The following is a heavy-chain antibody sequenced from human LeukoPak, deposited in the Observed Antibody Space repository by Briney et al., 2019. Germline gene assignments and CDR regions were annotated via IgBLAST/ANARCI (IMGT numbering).Heavy chain of an antibody. Sequence: GGSLRLSCAASGFALSRHWMTWVRQVPGRGPEWVANVNRDGSETYYLDSVKGRFTISKDNAKNSLYLQMNSLRAEDTALYHCARNNGMDVWGQGTTVIVSS. V-gene: IGHV3-7*03. CDR3: ARNNGMDV. CDR2: VNRDGSET. J-gene: IGHJ6*02. CDR1: GFALSRHW.